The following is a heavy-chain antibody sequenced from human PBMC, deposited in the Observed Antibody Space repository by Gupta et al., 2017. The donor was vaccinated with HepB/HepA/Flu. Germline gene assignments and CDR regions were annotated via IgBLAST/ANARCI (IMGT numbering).Heavy chain of an antibody. Sequence: QVQLQESGPGVVKTSQTLSLTCSVSGASMRSGGDYWTWIRHLPGKGLEWIGSIYYSGTTDYNPSLKSRTTMSVDTSNRQFSLSLRSVTAADTAVYYCARGRGIIQDYYYLGMDVWGQGTKVTVAS. CDR1: GASMRSGGDY. D-gene: IGHD3-16*01. CDR3: ARGRGIIQDYYYLGMDV. V-gene: IGHV4-31*03. J-gene: IGHJ6*02. CDR2: IYYSGTT.